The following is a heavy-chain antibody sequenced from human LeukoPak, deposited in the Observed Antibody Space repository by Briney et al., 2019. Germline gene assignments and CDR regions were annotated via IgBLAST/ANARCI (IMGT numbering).Heavy chain of an antibody. Sequence: GESLKISCKGSGYSFTSYWIGWVRQMPGKGLEWMGIIYPGDSDTRYSPSFQGQVTISDDKSISTAYLQWSSLKASDTAMYYCARTYCGGDCYYSFFDYWGQGTLVTVSS. CDR3: ARTYCGGDCYYSFFDY. D-gene: IGHD2-21*02. J-gene: IGHJ4*02. CDR2: IYPGDSDT. CDR1: GYSFTSYW. V-gene: IGHV5-51*01.